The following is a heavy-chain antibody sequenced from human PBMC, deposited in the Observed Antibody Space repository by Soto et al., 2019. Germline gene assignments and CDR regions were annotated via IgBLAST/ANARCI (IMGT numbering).Heavy chain of an antibody. CDR2: ISGSGGST. Sequence: GESLRLSYAASGFTFSSYAMSWVRQAPGKGVEWVSAISGSGGSTYYADSVKGRFTISRDNSKNTLYLQMNSLRAEDKAVYYCAPIGTCPSYSDSSGPPDTGHYFDYWGQGTLVTVSS. D-gene: IGHD3-22*01. V-gene: IGHV3-23*01. CDR1: GFTFSSYA. J-gene: IGHJ4*02. CDR3: APIGTCPSYSDSSGPPDTGHYFDY.